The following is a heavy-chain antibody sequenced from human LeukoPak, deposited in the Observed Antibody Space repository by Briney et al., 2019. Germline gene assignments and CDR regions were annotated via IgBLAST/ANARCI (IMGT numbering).Heavy chain of an antibody. CDR2: IYTSGST. J-gene: IGHJ1*01. CDR1: GGSISSYY. CDR3: AGTPYSSSWEGYFQH. V-gene: IGHV4-4*07. D-gene: IGHD6-13*01. Sequence: SETLSLTCTVSGGSISSYYWSWIRQPAGKGLEWIGRIYTSGSTNYNPSLKSRVTISVDTSKNQFSLKLSSVTAADTAVYYCAGTPYSSSWEGYFQHWGQGTLVTVSS.